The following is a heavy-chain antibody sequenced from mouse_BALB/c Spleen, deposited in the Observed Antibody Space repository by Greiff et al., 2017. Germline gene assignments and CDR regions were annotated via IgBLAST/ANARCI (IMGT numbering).Heavy chain of an antibody. CDR2: IDPANGNT. CDR1: GFNIKDTY. CDR3: ALYGNYSYYAMDY. J-gene: IGHJ4*01. D-gene: IGHD2-10*02. V-gene: IGHV14-3*02. Sequence: EVQLQESGAELVKPGVSVKLSCTASGFNIKDTYMHWVKQRPEQGLEWIGRIDPANGNTKYDPKFQGKATITADTSSNTAYLQLSSLTSEDTAVYYCALYGNYSYYAMDYWGQGTSVTVSS.